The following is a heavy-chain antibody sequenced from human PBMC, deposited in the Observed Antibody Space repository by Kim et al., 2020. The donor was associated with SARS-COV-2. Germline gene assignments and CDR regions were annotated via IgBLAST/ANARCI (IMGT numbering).Heavy chain of an antibody. J-gene: IGHJ4*02. D-gene: IGHD5-18*01. CDR3: ARVEGGYSYGYGEDY. V-gene: IGHV1-46*01. CDR1: GYTFTSYY. Sequence: ASVKVSCKASGYTFTSYYMHWVRQAPGQGLEWMGIINPSGGSTSYAQGFQGRVTMTRDTSTSTVYMELSSLRSEDTAVYYCARVEGGYSYGYGEDYWGQGTLVTVSS. CDR2: INPSGGST.